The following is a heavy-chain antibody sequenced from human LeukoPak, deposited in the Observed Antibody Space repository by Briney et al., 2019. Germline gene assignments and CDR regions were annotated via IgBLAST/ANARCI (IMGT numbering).Heavy chain of an antibody. Sequence: GASVKVSCKASGYTFTSYGISWVRQAPGQGLEWMGWISAYNGNTNYAQKLQGRVTMTTDTSTSTAYMELRSLRSDDTAVYYCARGRPSSNIAARGNWFDPWGQGTLVIVSS. J-gene: IGHJ5*02. V-gene: IGHV1-18*01. CDR3: ARGRPSSNIAARGNWFDP. CDR2: ISAYNGNT. D-gene: IGHD6-6*01. CDR1: GYTFTSYG.